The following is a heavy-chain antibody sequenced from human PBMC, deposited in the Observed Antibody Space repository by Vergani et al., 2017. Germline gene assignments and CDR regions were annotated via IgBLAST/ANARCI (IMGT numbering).Heavy chain of an antibody. CDR2: ISSSSSYI. V-gene: IGHV3-21*01. D-gene: IGHD2-21*01. CDR3: ARDRFSQPRLVDY. Sequence: EVQLVESGGGLVKPGGSLRLSCAASGFTFSSSSMNWVRQAPGKGLEWVSSISSSSSYIYYADSVKGRFTIARDNAKNSLYLQMNSLRAEDTAVYYCARDRFSQPRLVDYWGQGTLVTVSS. J-gene: IGHJ4*02. CDR1: GFTFSSSS.